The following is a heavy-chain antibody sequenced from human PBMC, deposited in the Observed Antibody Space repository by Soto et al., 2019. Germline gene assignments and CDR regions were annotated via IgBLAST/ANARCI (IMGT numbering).Heavy chain of an antibody. CDR2: ARNKVNSYTT. CDR1: GFTFSDHH. J-gene: IGHJ4*02. D-gene: IGHD2-8*01. V-gene: IGHV3-72*01. Sequence: PGGSLRLSCAASGASGFTFSDHHMDWVRQAPGKGLEWVGRARNKVNSYTTAYAASVKGRLTISRDDSKKSLYLQMDSLKTEDTAVYFCARLMGTSFDLCVQGTMVTVSS. CDR3: ARLMGTSFDL.